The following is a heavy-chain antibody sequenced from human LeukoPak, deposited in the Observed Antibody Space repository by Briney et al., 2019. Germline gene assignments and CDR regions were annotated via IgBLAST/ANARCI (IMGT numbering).Heavy chain of an antibody. J-gene: IGHJ4*02. CDR3: ATGGYQLLRFDY. Sequence: ASVKISCKVSGYTFTDYYMHWVQQAPGGGLEWMGLVDPEDGETIYAEKFQGRVTITADTSTDTAYMELSSLRSEDTAVYYCATGGYQLLRFDYWGQGTLVTVSS. CDR2: VDPEDGET. CDR1: GYTFTDYY. D-gene: IGHD2-2*01. V-gene: IGHV1-69-2*01.